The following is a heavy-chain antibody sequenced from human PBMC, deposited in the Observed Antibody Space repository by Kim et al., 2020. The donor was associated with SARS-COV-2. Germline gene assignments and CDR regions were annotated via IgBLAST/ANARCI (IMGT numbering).Heavy chain of an antibody. J-gene: IGHJ4*02. V-gene: IGHV3-30-3*01. Sequence: GGSLRLSCADSGSTFSNYAMHWVRQAPGKGLEWVAVISYDGSNKYYADSVKGRFTISIDNSKNTLYLQMNSLRAEDTAVYYCARVGRVYSSSWYPLYWGQGTLVTVSS. D-gene: IGHD6-13*01. CDR2: ISYDGSNK. CDR1: GSTFSNYA. CDR3: ARVGRVYSSSWYPLY.